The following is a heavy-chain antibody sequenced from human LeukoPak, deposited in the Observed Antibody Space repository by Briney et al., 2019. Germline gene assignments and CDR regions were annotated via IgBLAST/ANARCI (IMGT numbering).Heavy chain of an antibody. CDR1: GFTVSSNY. CDR2: ISGSGGST. CDR3: EGNSYYDFWSGYSSFDY. J-gene: IGHJ4*02. D-gene: IGHD3-3*01. V-gene: IGHV3-23*01. Sequence: GGSLRLSCAASGFTVSSNYMSWVRQAPGKGLEWVSAISGSGGSTYYADSVKGRFTISRDNSKNTLYLQMNSLRAEDTAVYYCEGNSYYDFWSGYSSFDYWGQGTLVTVSS.